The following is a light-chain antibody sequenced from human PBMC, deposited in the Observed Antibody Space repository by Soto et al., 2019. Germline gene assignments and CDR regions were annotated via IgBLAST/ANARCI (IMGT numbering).Light chain of an antibody. CDR1: QSISSW. Sequence: DIQMTQSPSTLSASVGDRVTITCRASQSISSWLAWYQQKPGKAPKLLIYDASSLESGVPSRFSGSGSGTEFTLTISSLQPDDFATYYCQQSTFGQGTKVDI. CDR2: DAS. CDR3: QQST. V-gene: IGKV1-5*01. J-gene: IGKJ1*01.